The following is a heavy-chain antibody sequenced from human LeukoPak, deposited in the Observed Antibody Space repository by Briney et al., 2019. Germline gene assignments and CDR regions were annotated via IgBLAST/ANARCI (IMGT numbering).Heavy chain of an antibody. D-gene: IGHD4-17*01. V-gene: IGHV3-21*06. CDR3: ARDNGPYNWFDP. Sequence: GGSLRLSCAASGFTLRSYWMHWVRQAPGKGLEWVSSISSSSSYMYYADSVKGRFTISRDNARNSLYLQMNSLRAEDTAVYYCARDNGPYNWFDPWGQGTLVTVSS. CDR1: GFTLRSYW. J-gene: IGHJ5*02. CDR2: ISSSSSYM.